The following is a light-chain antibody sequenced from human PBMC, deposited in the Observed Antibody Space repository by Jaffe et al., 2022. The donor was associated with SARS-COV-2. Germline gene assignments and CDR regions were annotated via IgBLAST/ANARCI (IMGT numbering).Light chain of an antibody. J-gene: IGLJ1*01. V-gene: IGLV2-23*01. CDR3: CSYAGAFTYV. Sequence: QSALTQPASVSGSPGQSITLSCIGTSSDIGSYKLVSWYQRHPGEAPKLLIYEGSQRPSGVSYRFSGSKSGNTASLTISELQAEDEADYFCCSYAGAFTYVFGTGTKVTVL. CDR2: EGS. CDR1: SSDIGSYKL.